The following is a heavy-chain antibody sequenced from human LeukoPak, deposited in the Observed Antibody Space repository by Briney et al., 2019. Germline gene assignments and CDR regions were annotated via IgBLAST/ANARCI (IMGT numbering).Heavy chain of an antibody. CDR2: ISGSGDNT. V-gene: IGHV3-23*01. CDR3: AKDLLQTFFFDSSGYYSDAFGM. Sequence: PSGGSLRRSCAASEFTFSNFAMSWVRQAPGKGLEWVSTISGSGDNTYYADSVKGRFTISRDNSKNTLSLHMNTLRAEDTAVYYCAKDLLQTFFFDSSGYYSDAFGMWGQGTMVTVSP. D-gene: IGHD3-22*01. J-gene: IGHJ3*02. CDR1: EFTFSNFA.